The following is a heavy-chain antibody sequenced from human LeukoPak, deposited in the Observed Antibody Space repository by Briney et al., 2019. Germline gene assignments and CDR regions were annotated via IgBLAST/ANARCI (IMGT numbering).Heavy chain of an antibody. CDR1: GGSISSYY. Sequence: SETLSLTCTVSGGSISSYYWSWTRQPPGKGLEWIGYIYYSGSTNYNPSLKSRVTIAVDTSKNQFSLKLISVTAADTAVYYCARHDTSYCGGDCCFDPWGQGTLVTVSS. CDR2: IYYSGST. CDR3: ARHDTSYCGGDCCFDP. D-gene: IGHD2-21*02. V-gene: IGHV4-59*08. J-gene: IGHJ5*02.